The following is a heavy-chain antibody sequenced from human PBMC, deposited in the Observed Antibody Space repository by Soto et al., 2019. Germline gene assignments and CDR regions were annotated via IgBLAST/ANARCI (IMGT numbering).Heavy chain of an antibody. CDR1: GGSISSGGYY. V-gene: IGHV4-31*03. D-gene: IGHD1-26*01. Sequence: SETLSLTCTVSGGSISSGGYYWSWIRQHPGKGLEWIGYIYYSGSTYYNPSLKSRVTISVDASKNQFSLKLSSVTAADTAVYYCARDSGSYGPYFDYWGQGTLVTVSS. CDR3: ARDSGSYGPYFDY. CDR2: IYYSGST. J-gene: IGHJ4*02.